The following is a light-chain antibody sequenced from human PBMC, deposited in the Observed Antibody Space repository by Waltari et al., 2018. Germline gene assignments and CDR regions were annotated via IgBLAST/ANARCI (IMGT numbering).Light chain of an antibody. J-gene: IGLJ3*02. Sequence: QSVLTQPPSVSGAPGQRVTISCPGSSSNTGTGYDVHWYQQLPGTAPKLLIYGNSNRPSGVPDRFSGSKSGTSASLAITGLQAEDEADYYCQSYDSSRSGWVFGGGTKLTVL. V-gene: IGLV1-40*01. CDR1: SSNTGTGYD. CDR3: QSYDSSRSGWV. CDR2: GNS.